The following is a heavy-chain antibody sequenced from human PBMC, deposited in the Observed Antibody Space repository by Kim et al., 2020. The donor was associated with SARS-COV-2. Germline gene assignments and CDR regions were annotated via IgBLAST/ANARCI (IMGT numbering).Heavy chain of an antibody. V-gene: IGHV4-59*01. Sequence: SETLSLTCTVSGGSISSYYWSWIRQPPGKGLEWIGYIYYSGSTNYNPSLKSRVTISVDTSKNQFSLKLSSVTAADTAVYYCARTITMTHLRAFDIWGQGT. CDR1: GGSISSYY. CDR2: IYYSGST. D-gene: IGHD3-22*01. J-gene: IGHJ3*02. CDR3: ARTITMTHLRAFDI.